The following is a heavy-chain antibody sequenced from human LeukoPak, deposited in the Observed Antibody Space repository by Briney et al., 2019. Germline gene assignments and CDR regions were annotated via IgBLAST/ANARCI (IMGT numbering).Heavy chain of an antibody. J-gene: IGHJ6*02. CDR3: AKDRAGIMITFGGVIVSSGMDV. CDR2: ISYDGSNK. CDR1: GFTLSSYG. V-gene: IGHV3-30*18. D-gene: IGHD3-16*02. Sequence: PGRSLRLSCAASGFTLSSYGMHWVRQAPGKGLEWVAVISYDGSNKYYADSVKGRFTVSRDNSKNTLYLQMNSLRAEDTAVYYCAKDRAGIMITFGGVIVSSGMDVWGQGTTVTVSS.